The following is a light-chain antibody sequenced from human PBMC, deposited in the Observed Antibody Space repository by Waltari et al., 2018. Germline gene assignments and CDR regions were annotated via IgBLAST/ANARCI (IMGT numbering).Light chain of an antibody. V-gene: IGKV3-11*01. CDR3: QQRSNWPPSHT. Sequence: EIVLTQSPATLSLSPGERATLSCRASQSVSSYLAWYQQKPGQAPRLLIYDASNRATGITARFSGSGSGTDFTLTISSLEPEDFAVYYCQQRSNWPPSHTFGGGTKVEIK. CDR1: QSVSSY. J-gene: IGKJ4*01. CDR2: DAS.